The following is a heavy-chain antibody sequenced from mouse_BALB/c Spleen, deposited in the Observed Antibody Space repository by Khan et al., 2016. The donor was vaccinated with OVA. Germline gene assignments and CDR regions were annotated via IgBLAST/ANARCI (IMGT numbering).Heavy chain of an antibody. J-gene: IGHJ2*02. D-gene: IGHD1-1*01. CDR2: ISYSGNT. CDR3: ARVYGGDFDY. Sequence: VQLKQSGPGLVKPSQSLSLTCTVTGYSITSDYAWNWIRQFPGNKLEWMGFISYSGNTKYNPSLKSRFTITRDTSTNQFFLQLNSVTTEDTATYYCARVYGGDFDYWGQGTSLTVSS. V-gene: IGHV3-2*02. CDR1: GYSITSDYA.